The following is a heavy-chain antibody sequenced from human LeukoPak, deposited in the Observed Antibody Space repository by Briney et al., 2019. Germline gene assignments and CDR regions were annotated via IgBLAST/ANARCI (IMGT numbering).Heavy chain of an antibody. CDR2: ISYGGSPR. CDR3: ATAGGYSYGSRFDR. D-gene: IGHD5-18*01. V-gene: IGHV3-30*04. CDR1: GFTFRASP. Sequence: PGWSLRLSCVGYGFTFRASPVHLVRQTPERGLEWVALISYGGSPRYYADFVKGRFTISRDDSRNTVYLQMNSLRGDDTALYFCATAGGYSYGSRFDRWGQGTLVTVSS. J-gene: IGHJ4*02.